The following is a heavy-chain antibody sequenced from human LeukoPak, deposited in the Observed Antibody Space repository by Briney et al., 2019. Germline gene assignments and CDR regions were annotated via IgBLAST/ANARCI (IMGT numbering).Heavy chain of an antibody. CDR1: GGSISSYY. V-gene: IGHV4-4*07. J-gene: IGHJ4*02. D-gene: IGHD6-19*01. CDR2: IYTSGST. Sequence: SETLSLTCTVSGGSISSYYWSWIRQPAGKGLEWIGRIYTSGSTNYNPSLKSRVTMSVDTSKNQLSLKLSSVTAADTAVYYCARQWLPRTPFDYWGQGTLVTVSS. CDR3: ARQWLPRTPFDY.